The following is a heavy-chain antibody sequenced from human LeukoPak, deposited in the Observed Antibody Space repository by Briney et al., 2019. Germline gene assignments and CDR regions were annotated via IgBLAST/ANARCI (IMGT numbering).Heavy chain of an antibody. CDR1: GYTLSVLF. D-gene: IGHD2-15*01. CDR3: ATEIVFAPFDH. V-gene: IGHV1-24*01. J-gene: IGHJ5*02. Sequence: GASVKVSCKVSGYTLSVLFIHWVRQAPGKGLEWMGGFDPLGGGIIYAEDLQGRVTMTEDTSTDTAYMELSSLTYDDTAVYYCATEIVFAPFDHWGQGTLVTVSS. CDR2: FDPLGGGI.